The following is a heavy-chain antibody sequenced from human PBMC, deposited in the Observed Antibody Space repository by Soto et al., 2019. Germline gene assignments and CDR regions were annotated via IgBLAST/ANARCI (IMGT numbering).Heavy chain of an antibody. Sequence: EVQLLESGGGLVQPGGSLRLSCAASGFTFNIYAMSWVRQAPGKGPEWVSAIGGIDRNTYYADSVKGRFTISRDDSKNTLYLQMNSLRAEDTAVYYCAKEGRPTQFDYWGQGTPVTVSS. J-gene: IGHJ4*02. CDR2: IGGIDRNT. V-gene: IGHV3-23*01. CDR1: GFTFNIYA. CDR3: AKEGRPTQFDY.